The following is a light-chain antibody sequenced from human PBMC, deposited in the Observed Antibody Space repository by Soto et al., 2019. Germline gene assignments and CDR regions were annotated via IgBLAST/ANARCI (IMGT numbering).Light chain of an antibody. CDR1: SSDIGGYNY. J-gene: IGLJ2*01. CDR3: TSFAGSNKLV. V-gene: IGLV2-8*01. CDR2: DVN. Sequence: QSALTQPPSASESPGQSVTISCTGTSSDIGGYNYVSWYQQHPGKAPKLMIYDVNKRPSGVPDRFSGSKSGNTASLTVSGLQAEDEADYYCTSFAGSNKLVFGGGTKVTVL.